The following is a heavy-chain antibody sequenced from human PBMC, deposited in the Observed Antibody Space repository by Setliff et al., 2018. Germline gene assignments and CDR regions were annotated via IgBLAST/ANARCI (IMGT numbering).Heavy chain of an antibody. CDR3: ATTNWDYYYMDV. CDR1: GDSMTRGDFY. D-gene: IGHD2-8*01. V-gene: IGHV4-31*03. J-gene: IGHJ6*03. CDR2: IYTSWST. Sequence: SETLSLTCTVSGDSMTRGDFYWSWIRQHRPKGLEWIGYIYTSWSTNYNPSLKSRVTMSVDTTKNQFSLKLTTVTAADTAVYYCATTNWDYYYMDVWGKGSMVTVSS.